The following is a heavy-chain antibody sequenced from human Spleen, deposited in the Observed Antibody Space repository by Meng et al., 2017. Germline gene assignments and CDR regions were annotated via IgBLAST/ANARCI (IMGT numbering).Heavy chain of an antibody. D-gene: IGHD6-13*01. Sequence: QGHLVHTGDEVKKPGPSVKVPCKPSGYTFPDYWLHLVRRAPGQGLEWMGRINPKSGDTHYAQRFQGRVTMTGDTSISTAYMELSGLRSDDTAMYYCARDEDISAAGKLFGDYWGQGTLVTVSS. J-gene: IGHJ4*02. V-gene: IGHV1-2*06. CDR1: GYTFPDYW. CDR3: ARDEDISAAGKLFGDY. CDR2: INPKSGDT.